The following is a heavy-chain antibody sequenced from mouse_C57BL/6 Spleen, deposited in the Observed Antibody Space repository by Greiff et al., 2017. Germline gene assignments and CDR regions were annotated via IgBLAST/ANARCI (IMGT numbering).Heavy chain of an antibody. CDR2: IYPGDGDT. D-gene: IGHD2-2*01. CDR3: ERWDGYDGTWFAY. V-gene: IGHV1-80*01. CDR1: GYAFSSFW. J-gene: IGHJ3*01. Sequence: QVQLQLSGAELVQPADSVKISCTSSGYAFSSFWMNLVKQRPGKGLEGIGQIYPGDGDTNYYGKFKGKARLTSDKSSSTTYMQLSSLTAEDSAVYLCERWDGYDGTWFAYWGQGTLVTVSA.